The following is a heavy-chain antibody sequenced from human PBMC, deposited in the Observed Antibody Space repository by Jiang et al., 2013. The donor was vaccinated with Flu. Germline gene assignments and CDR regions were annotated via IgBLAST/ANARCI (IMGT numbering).Heavy chain of an antibody. J-gene: IGHJ4*02. CDR1: GYSFTSYW. D-gene: IGHD3-22*01. CDR2: IYPGDSDT. Sequence: KISCKGSGYSFTSYWIGWVRQMPGKGLEWMGIIYPGDSDTRYSPSFQGQVTISADKSISTAYLQWSSLKASDTAMYYCAREPMILDSSGYELFDYWGQGTLVTVSS. V-gene: IGHV5-51*01. CDR3: AREPMILDSSGYELFDY.